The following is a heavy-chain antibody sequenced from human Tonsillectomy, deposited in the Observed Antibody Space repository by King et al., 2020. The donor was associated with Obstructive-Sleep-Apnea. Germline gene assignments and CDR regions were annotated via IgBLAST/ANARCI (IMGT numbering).Heavy chain of an antibody. CDR3: ARDPAGWLRSSLYFDL. V-gene: IGHV3-11*01. Sequence: VQLVESGGGLVKPGGSLRLSCAASGFTLRDYYMSWIRQAPGKGLEWVSYISGSGSTIYYADSVKGRFTVSRDKANNSLYLQMNSVRGEDTAVYYCARDPAGWLRSSLYFDLWGRGTLVTVSS. CDR1: GFTLRDYY. CDR2: ISGSGSTI. D-gene: IGHD5-24*01. J-gene: IGHJ2*01.